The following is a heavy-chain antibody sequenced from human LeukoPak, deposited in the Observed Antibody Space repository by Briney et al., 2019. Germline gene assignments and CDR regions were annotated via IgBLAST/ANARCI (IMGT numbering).Heavy chain of an antibody. CDR2: IYYSGST. V-gene: IGHV4-59*08. Sequence: SETLSLTCAVYGGSFSGYYWSWIRQPPGKGLEWIGYIYYSGSTNNNPSLKSRVTISVDTSKNQFSLKLSSVTAADTAVYYCARHAGRYFDWLPRGFDPWGQGTLVTVSS. CDR1: GGSFSGYY. CDR3: ARHAGRYFDWLPRGFDP. D-gene: IGHD3-9*01. J-gene: IGHJ5*02.